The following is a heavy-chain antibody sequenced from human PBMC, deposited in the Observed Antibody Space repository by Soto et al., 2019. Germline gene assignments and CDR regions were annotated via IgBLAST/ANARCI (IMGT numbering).Heavy chain of an antibody. V-gene: IGHV4-39*01. Sequence: SETLSLTCSASGGSITSSSHFWGWVRQPPGKGLEWIGTIYFTGNTYYTPSLKSRLTMSIDTSKNEFSLRLNSVTAADTAVYYCAGQTFTIAAASYGRSNWFDPWGPETLVTVS. CDR2: IYFTGNT. CDR3: AGQTFTIAAASYGRSNWFDP. J-gene: IGHJ5*02. CDR1: GGSITSSSHF. D-gene: IGHD6-25*01.